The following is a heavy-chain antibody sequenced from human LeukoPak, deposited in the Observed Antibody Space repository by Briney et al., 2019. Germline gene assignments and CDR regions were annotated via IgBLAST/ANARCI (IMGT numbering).Heavy chain of an antibody. CDR3: ARFGVDYDMDV. CDR1: GGSISGHY. V-gene: IGHV4-59*11. D-gene: IGHD3-16*01. Sequence: SETLSLTCSVSGGSISGHYWTWIRQPPGKGLEWIGQIHYTGKPDYNPSLKSRITISVDTSKSQVSPQVSSVTAADSAIYYCARFGVDYDMDVWGHGTTVTVFS. J-gene: IGHJ6*02. CDR2: IHYTGKP.